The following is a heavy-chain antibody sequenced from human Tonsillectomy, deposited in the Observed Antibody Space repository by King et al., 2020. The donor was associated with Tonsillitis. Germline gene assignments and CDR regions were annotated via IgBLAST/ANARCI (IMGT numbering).Heavy chain of an antibody. CDR3: AKARGARRGGYCSSTSCYPYYFDY. Sequence: VQLVESGGGVVQPGRSLRLSCAASGFTFSSYGMHWVRQAPGKGLEWVAVISYDGSNKYYADSVKGRFTISRDNSKNTLYLQMNSLRAGATAVYYCAKARGARRGGYCSSTSCYPYYFDYWGQGTLVTVSS. V-gene: IGHV3-30*18. J-gene: IGHJ4*02. D-gene: IGHD2-2*01. CDR2: ISYDGSNK. CDR1: GFTFSSYG.